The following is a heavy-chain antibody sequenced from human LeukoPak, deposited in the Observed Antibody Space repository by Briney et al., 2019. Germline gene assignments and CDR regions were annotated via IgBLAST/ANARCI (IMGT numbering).Heavy chain of an antibody. J-gene: IGHJ6*02. V-gene: IGHV1-24*01. D-gene: IGHD2-2*01. Sequence: ASVKVSCKVSGYTLTELSMHWVRQAPGKGLEGMGGFDPEDGETIYAQKFQGRVTMTEDTSTDTAYMELSSLRSEDTAVYYCATDPLNVVVPAATKFYGMDVWGQGTTVTVSS. CDR2: FDPEDGET. CDR1: GYTLTELS. CDR3: ATDPLNVVVPAATKFYGMDV.